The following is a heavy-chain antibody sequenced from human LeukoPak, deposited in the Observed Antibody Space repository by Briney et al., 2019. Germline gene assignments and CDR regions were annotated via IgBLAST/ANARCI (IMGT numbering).Heavy chain of an antibody. J-gene: IGHJ6*02. CDR2: INTDGSST. Sequence: GGSLRLSCAASGFTFSSYWMHWVRQAPGKGLVWVSRINTDGSSTSYADPVKGRFTISRDNAKNSLYLQMNSLRAEDTAVYYCARDPPSRYGMDVWGQGTTVTVSS. V-gene: IGHV3-74*01. CDR3: ARDPPSRYGMDV. CDR1: GFTFSSYW.